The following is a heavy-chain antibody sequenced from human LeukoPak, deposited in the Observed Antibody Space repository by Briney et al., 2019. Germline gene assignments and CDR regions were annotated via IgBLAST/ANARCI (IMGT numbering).Heavy chain of an antibody. CDR1: GFSFSSYA. CDR2: ISYDGSNK. J-gene: IGHJ4*02. V-gene: IGHV3-30*04. Sequence: SGGSLRLSCAASGFSFSSYAVYWVRQAPGKGLEWVAVISYDGSNKYYADSVKGRFTISRDNSKNTLYLQMSSLTPEDTAVYYCARSGNTDVASGVDFWGQGTLVIVSS. CDR3: ARSGNTDVASGVDF. D-gene: IGHD1-26*01.